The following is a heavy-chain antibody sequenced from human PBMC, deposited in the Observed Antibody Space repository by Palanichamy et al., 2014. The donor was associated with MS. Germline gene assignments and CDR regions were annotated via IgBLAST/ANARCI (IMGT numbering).Heavy chain of an antibody. CDR1: GFTFSDYY. D-gene: IGHD3-22*01. J-gene: IGHJ3*02. Sequence: QVQLVESGEAWSRLDESLRLSCEASGFTFSDYYMSWIRQAPGKGLEWVSHITTSGRTKYYTDSVKGRFTISRDNAKNSLYLQMNSLTAEDTAVYYCARAYNYDTSGYPHDAFDIWGQGTMVTVSS. CDR3: ARAYNYDTSGYPHDAFDI. V-gene: IGHV3-11*01. CDR2: ITTSGRTK.